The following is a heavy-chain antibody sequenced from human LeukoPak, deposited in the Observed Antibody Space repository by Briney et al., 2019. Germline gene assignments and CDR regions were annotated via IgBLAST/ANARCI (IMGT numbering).Heavy chain of an antibody. D-gene: IGHD3-22*01. J-gene: IGHJ6*02. Sequence: PGGSLRLSCAASGFTFSDYYMSWIRQAPGKGLEWVSYISSSSSYTNYADSVKGRFTISRDNAKNSLYLQMNSLRAEDTAVYYCAKGRGDSSYYGMDVWGQGTTVTVSS. CDR1: GFTFSDYY. CDR2: ISSSSSYT. CDR3: AKGRGDSSYYGMDV. V-gene: IGHV3-11*05.